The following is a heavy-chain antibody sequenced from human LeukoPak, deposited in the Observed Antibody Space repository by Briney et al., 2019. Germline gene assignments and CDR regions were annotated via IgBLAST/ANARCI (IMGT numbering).Heavy chain of an antibody. CDR1: GGSLSRHY. J-gene: IGHJ4*02. D-gene: IGHD4-23*01. CDR3: AREGRWGMKYYFDF. CDR2: IYHTGGT. Sequence: PSETLSLTCNVSGGSLSRHYWSWVRQSPEKGLEWIGQIYHTGGTHYNPSLRSRFAIPVDTSKNKFFLNVRSVTAADTAVYYCAREGRWGMKYYFDFWGQGTLVIVSS. V-gene: IGHV4-59*11.